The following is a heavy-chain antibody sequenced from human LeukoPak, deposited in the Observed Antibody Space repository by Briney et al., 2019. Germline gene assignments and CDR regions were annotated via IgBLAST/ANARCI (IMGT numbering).Heavy chain of an antibody. CDR1: GFTFSSYA. V-gene: IGHV3-23*01. D-gene: IGHD6-25*01. J-gene: IGHJ5*02. CDR2: ISFSGTNT. Sequence: GGSLRLSCAASGFTFSSYAMSWVRQAPGKGLEWVSAISFSGTNTYYADSVKGRFTISRDNLKNTLYLQMNSLGAEDTAVYFCAKEVKAATNRFDPWGQGTLVTVSS. CDR3: AKEVKAATNRFDP.